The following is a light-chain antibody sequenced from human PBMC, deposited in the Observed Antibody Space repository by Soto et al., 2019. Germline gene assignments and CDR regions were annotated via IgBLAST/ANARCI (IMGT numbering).Light chain of an antibody. J-gene: IGKJ1*01. CDR1: QSVSSY. V-gene: IGKV3-11*01. CDR2: DAS. Sequence: EIVLTQSPATLSLSPGERATLSCRASQSVSSYLAWYQQKPGQAPRLLIYDASNRATGIPARFSGSGSGTDFTLTISILEPEDFAVYSCQQRSNWPPTFGQGTKLEIK. CDR3: QQRSNWPPT.